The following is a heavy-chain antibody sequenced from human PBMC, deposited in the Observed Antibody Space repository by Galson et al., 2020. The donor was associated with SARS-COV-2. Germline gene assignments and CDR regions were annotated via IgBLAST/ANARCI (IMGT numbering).Heavy chain of an antibody. Sequence: SQTLSLTCTVSGGSISSSSYYWGWIRQPPGKGLEWIGSIYYSGSPYYNPSLKSRVTISVDTSKNQFSLKLSSVTAADTAVYYCARARQLGYCTNGVCYTHSIYFDYWGQGTLVTVSS. CDR2: IYYSGSP. J-gene: IGHJ4*02. D-gene: IGHD2-8*01. V-gene: IGHV4-39*07. CDR1: GGSISSSSYY. CDR3: ARARQLGYCTNGVCYTHSIYFDY.